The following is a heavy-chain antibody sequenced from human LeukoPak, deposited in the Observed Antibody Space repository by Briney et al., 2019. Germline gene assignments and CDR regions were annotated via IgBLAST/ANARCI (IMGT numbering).Heavy chain of an antibody. V-gene: IGHV1-69*13. Sequence: SVKVSCKASGYTFTSYGISWVRQAPGQGLEWMGGIIPIFGTANYAQKFQGRVTITADESTSTAYMELSSLRSEDTAVYYCAREEGVGEPFDYWGQGTLVTVSS. CDR1: GYTFTSYG. CDR3: AREEGVGEPFDY. D-gene: IGHD1-26*01. CDR2: IIPIFGTA. J-gene: IGHJ4*02.